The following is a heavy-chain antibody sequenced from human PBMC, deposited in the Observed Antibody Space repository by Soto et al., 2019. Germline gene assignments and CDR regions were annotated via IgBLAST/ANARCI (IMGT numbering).Heavy chain of an antibody. CDR2: ISGDSNYI. Sequence: PGGSLRLSCAASGFSFSDYNMNWVRQAPGKGLEWVSSISGDSNYIYYADSVQGRFTISRDNAKNSVYLQMNSLRAEDMAVYYCARVVYFDRSAYGLWGQGTRVTVS. J-gene: IGHJ3*01. V-gene: IGHV3-21*01. CDR1: GFSFSDYN. CDR3: ARVVYFDRSAYGL. D-gene: IGHD3-22*01.